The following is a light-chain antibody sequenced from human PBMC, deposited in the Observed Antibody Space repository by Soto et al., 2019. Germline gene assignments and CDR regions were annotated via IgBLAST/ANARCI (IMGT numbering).Light chain of an antibody. CDR2: KGT. V-gene: IGLV2-23*01. Sequence: QSVLAQPASVSGSPGQSITISCTGTSDDVGAYNSVSWYQRLPHKAPQVILYKGTQRPSGVSSRFSGSTSGNAASLTISGLHADDEADYFCCSSAPESTYVFGTGTKVTVL. J-gene: IGLJ1*01. CDR1: SDDVGAYNS. CDR3: CSSAPESTYV.